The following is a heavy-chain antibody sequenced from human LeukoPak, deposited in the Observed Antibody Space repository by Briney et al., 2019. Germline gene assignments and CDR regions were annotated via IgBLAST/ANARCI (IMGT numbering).Heavy chain of an antibody. D-gene: IGHD4-17*01. CDR3: ARAVHGDYGGYYYYMDV. CDR2: IKQDGSEK. J-gene: IGHJ6*03. CDR1: GFTFSSYW. Sequence: TVRTLRLSRAASGFTFSSYWMSWVRQSPGHRRKWVANIKQDGSEKYYVDSVKGRFTISRDNAKNSLYLQMNSLRAEDTAVYYCARAVHGDYGGYYYYMDVWGKGTTVTVSS. V-gene: IGHV3-7*01.